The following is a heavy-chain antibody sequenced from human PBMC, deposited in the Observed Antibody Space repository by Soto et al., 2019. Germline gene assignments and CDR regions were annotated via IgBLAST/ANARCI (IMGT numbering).Heavy chain of an antibody. CDR2: IWYDGSNK. V-gene: IGHV3-33*01. D-gene: IGHD3-10*01. CDR3: ARVMVRGAPFDY. Sequence: PGGSLRLSCAASGFTFSSYGMHWVRQAPGKGLEWVAVIWYDGSNKYYADSVKGRFTISRDNSKNTLYLQMNSLRAEDTAVYYCARVMVRGAPFDYWGQGTLVTVSS. J-gene: IGHJ4*02. CDR1: GFTFSSYG.